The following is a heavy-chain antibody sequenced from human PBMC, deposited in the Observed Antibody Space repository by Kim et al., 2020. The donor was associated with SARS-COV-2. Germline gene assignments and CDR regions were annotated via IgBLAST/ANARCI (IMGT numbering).Heavy chain of an antibody. J-gene: IGHJ1*01. V-gene: IGHV3-43*02. CDR2: ITGDSGKI. Sequence: GGSLRLSCAASGFTFDDYAMHWVRQIPGKGLEWVSLITGDSGKIYYADSVKGRFTISRDNSKNSLYLQMNSLRTEDTALYYCAKEGVSGSQRVLLLQDWGQGTLVTVSS. CDR3: AKEGVSGSQRVLLLQD. D-gene: IGHD1-26*01. CDR1: GFTFDDYA.